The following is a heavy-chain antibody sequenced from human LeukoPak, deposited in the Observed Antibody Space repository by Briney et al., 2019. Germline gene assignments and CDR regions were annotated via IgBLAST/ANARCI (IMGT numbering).Heavy chain of an antibody. CDR2: VSYDGGKA. CDR3: AKGVIGGYPASWFDP. CDR1: GFTFSSFG. J-gene: IGHJ5*02. D-gene: IGHD3-22*01. V-gene: IGHV3-30*18. Sequence: GGSLRLSCAASGFTFSSFGIHWVRQAPGKGLEWVAVVSYDGGKAYYADSVKGRFTISRDNSKNTVYLQMSSLRAEDTAMYYCAKGVIGGYPASWFDPWGQGTLVTVSS.